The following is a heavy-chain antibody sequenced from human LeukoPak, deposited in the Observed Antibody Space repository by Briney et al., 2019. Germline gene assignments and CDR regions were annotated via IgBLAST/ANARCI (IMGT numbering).Heavy chain of an antibody. D-gene: IGHD3-10*01. Sequence: GGSLRLSCAASEFTFRTYGIHWVRQAPGKGLEWVAVISYDGSNKYYADSVKGRFTISRDNAKNSLYLQMNSLRDEDTAVYYCARVGPLWFGELFTPLPYYYYYGMDVWGQGTTVTVSS. J-gene: IGHJ6*02. V-gene: IGHV3-30*03. CDR3: ARVGPLWFGELFTPLPYYYYYGMDV. CDR1: EFTFRTYG. CDR2: ISYDGSNK.